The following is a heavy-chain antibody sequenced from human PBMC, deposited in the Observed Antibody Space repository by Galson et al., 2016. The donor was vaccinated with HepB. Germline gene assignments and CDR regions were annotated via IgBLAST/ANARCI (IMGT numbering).Heavy chain of an antibody. J-gene: IGHJ4*02. V-gene: IGHV3-30*18. CDR1: GFTFSNYG. D-gene: IGHD3-3*01. CDR3: AKRHEDCPAAGCLVVY. CDR2: DSMDGRRK. Sequence: SLRLSCAASGFTFSNYGMHWVRQAPGKGLEWVAADSMDGRRKFYADSVKGRFTISRDNSKNMLFLQMSSLRADDTAVYYCAKRHEDCPAAGCLVVYWGQGTLVSVSS.